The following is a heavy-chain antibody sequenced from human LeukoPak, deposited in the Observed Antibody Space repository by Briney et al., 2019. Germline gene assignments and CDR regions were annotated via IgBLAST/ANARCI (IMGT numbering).Heavy chain of an antibody. CDR1: GGSISSGGYY. Sequence: PSQTLSLTCTVSGGSISSGGYYWSWIRQHPGKGLEWIGYIYYSGSTYYSPSLKSRVTISVDTSKNQFSLKLSSVTAADTAVYYCATSSSGYYYVGYWGQGTLVTVSS. D-gene: IGHD3-22*01. CDR2: IYYSGST. V-gene: IGHV4-31*03. J-gene: IGHJ4*02. CDR3: ATSSSGYYYVGY.